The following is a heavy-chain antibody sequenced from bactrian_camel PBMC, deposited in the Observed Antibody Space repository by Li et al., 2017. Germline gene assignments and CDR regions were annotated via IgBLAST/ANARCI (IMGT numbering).Heavy chain of an antibody. CDR2: INTGGGST. CDR1: GFTFSTSA. V-gene: IGHV3S31*01. J-gene: IGHJ4*01. CDR3: AAGRPIGGLIPPEYKY. Sequence: VQLVESGGDLVQPGGSLRLSCAASGFTFSTSAMSWVRQAGGKGLEWISTINTGGGSTYYADSVKGRFTISRDNAKNTLYLQMNSLKSKDTAMYYCAAGRPIGGLIPPEYKYWGQGTQVTVS. D-gene: IGHD5*01.